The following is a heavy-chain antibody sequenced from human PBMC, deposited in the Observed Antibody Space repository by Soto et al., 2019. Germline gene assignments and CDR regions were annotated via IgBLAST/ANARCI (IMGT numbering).Heavy chain of an antibody. D-gene: IGHD3-3*01. J-gene: IGHJ5*02. CDR3: APSIPVFGLLIPPFDP. CDR1: GGSVNGYY. Sequence: PSETLSLTCAVYGGSVNGYYWNWIRQPPGKGLEWIGEINHTGGTHYNPSPKSRVTMSVDTSKNQFSLRLSSVTAADTAIYYCAPSIPVFGLLIPPFDPWGQGTQVTVSS. CDR2: INHTGGT. V-gene: IGHV4-34*01.